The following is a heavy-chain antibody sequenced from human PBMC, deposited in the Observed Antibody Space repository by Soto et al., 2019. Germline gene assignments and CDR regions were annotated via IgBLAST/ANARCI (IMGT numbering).Heavy chain of an antibody. CDR3: ARTISYGIRYYGLDV. CDR1: GFTFTSYE. V-gene: IGHV3-7*04. Sequence: PGGSLRLSCAASGFTFTSYEMSWVRQAPGTGLEWVANIKRDGSEKYYVDSLKGRFTISRDNAKNSLYLQMSSLRAEDTAVYYCARTISYGIRYYGLDVWGQGTTVTVS. D-gene: IGHD5-18*01. CDR2: IKRDGSEK. J-gene: IGHJ6*02.